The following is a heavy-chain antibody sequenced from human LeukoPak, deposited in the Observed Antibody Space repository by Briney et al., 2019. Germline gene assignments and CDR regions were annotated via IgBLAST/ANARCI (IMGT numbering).Heavy chain of an antibody. CDR2: IRYDGSNK. J-gene: IGHJ4*02. D-gene: IGHD5-12*01. CDR3: APYSGYDSGDFDY. V-gene: IGHV3-30*02. Sequence: PGGSLRLSCAASGFTFSSYGMHWVRQAPGKGLEWVAFIRYDGSNKYYAASVKGRFNISRDNSRNTLYLQMNSLRAEDTAVYYRAPYSGYDSGDFDYWGQGTLVTVSS. CDR1: GFTFSSYG.